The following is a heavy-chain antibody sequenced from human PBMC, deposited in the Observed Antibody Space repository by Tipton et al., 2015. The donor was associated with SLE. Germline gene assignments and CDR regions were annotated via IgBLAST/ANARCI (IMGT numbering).Heavy chain of an antibody. CDR1: GGSISSYY. J-gene: IGHJ4*02. D-gene: IGHD3-10*01. Sequence: TLSLTCTVSGGSISSYYWSWIRQPPGKGLEWIGYIYYSGSTNYNPSLKSRVTISVDTSKNQFSLKLSSMTAADTAVYYCAREDPLLWFGEGGLDYWGQGTLVTVSS. V-gene: IGHV4-59*12. CDR2: IYYSGST. CDR3: AREDPLLWFGEGGLDY.